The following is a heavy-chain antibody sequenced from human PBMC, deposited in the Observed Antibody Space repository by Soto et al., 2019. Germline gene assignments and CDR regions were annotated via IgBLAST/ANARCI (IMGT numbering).Heavy chain of an antibody. V-gene: IGHV3-30-3*01. CDR3: ARYSVVVTATYAFDI. CDR2: ISYDGSDK. CDR1: GFTFSSYA. J-gene: IGHJ3*02. D-gene: IGHD2-21*02. Sequence: QVQLVESGGGVVQPGRSLRLSCAASGFTFSSYAMHWVRQAPGKGLEWMAVISYDGSDKYYADSVKGRFTISRDNSKNTLYLQMNSLRAEDTAVYYCARYSVVVTATYAFDIWGQGTMVTVSS.